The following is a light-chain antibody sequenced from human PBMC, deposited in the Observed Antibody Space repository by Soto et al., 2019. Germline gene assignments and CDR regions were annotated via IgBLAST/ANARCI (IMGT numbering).Light chain of an antibody. J-gene: IGKJ2*01. CDR3: QQYDTSPPMYT. CDR2: ATS. V-gene: IGKV3-20*01. CDR1: QSVDSTY. Sequence: IVLTQSPGTLSLSPGERATRCCRGSQSVDSTYLAWYQQKPDQSPRLLIYATSTRAAGIPDRFSGSGSGTDFTLTISRLEPDDVAVYYCQQYDTSPPMYTFGQGTKVDI.